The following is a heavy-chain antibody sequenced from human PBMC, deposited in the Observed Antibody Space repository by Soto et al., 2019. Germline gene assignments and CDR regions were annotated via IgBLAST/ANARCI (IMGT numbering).Heavy chain of an antibody. D-gene: IGHD6-19*01. CDR2: ISSSSSYI. Sequence: GGSLRLSCAASGFTFSSYSMNCVRQAAGNGLEWVSSISSSSSYIYYADSVKGRFTISRDNAKNSLYLQMNSLRAEDTAVYYCARDLSTAVAGSQLGPDYWGQGTLVTVSS. CDR1: GFTFSSYS. V-gene: IGHV3-21*01. J-gene: IGHJ4*02. CDR3: ARDLSTAVAGSQLGPDY.